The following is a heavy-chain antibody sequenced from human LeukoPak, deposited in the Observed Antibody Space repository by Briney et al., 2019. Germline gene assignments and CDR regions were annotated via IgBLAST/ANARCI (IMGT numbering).Heavy chain of an antibody. J-gene: IGHJ4*02. D-gene: IGHD3-10*01. CDR2: IYYSGST. V-gene: IGHV4-39*07. Sequence: PSETLSLTCTVSGGSISSSSYYWGWIRQPPGKGLEWIGSIYYSGSTYYNPSLKSRVTISVDTSKNQFSLKLSSVTAADTAVYYCARSPYGSGSYFDYWGQGTLVTVSS. CDR1: GGSISSSSYY. CDR3: ARSPYGSGSYFDY.